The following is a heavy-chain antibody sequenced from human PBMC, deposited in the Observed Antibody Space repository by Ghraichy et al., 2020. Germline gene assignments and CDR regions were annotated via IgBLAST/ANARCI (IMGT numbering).Heavy chain of an antibody. CDR3: ARSYYYGSGSAC. J-gene: IGHJ4*02. CDR1: GGSFSGYY. D-gene: IGHD3-10*01. Sequence: SETLSLTCAVYGGSFSGYYWSWIRQPPGKGLEWIGEINHSGSTNYNPSLKSRVTISVDTSKNQFSLKLSSVTAADTAVYYCARSYYYGSGSACWGQGTLVTVSS. CDR2: INHSGST. V-gene: IGHV4-34*01.